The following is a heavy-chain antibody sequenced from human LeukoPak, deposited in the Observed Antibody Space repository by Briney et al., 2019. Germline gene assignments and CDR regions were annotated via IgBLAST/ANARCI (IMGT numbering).Heavy chain of an antibody. D-gene: IGHD2-2*01. CDR3: ARAPGYCSTTSCEYYYYMDV. V-gene: IGHV1-3*01. CDR2: INAGNGNT. Sequence: ASVKVSCKASGYTFTSYAMHWVRQAPGQRLEWMGWINAGNGNTKYSQKFQGRVTITRDTSASTAYMEMSSLRSEDTAVYYCARAPGYCSTTSCEYYYYMDVWGKGTTVTVSS. J-gene: IGHJ6*03. CDR1: GYTFTSYA.